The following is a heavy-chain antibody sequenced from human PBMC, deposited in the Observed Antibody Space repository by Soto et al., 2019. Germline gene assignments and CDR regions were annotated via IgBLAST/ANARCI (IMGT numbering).Heavy chain of an antibody. J-gene: IGHJ6*03. Sequence: GGSLRLSCAASGFTFSSYSMNWVRQAPGKGLEWVSSISSSSSYIYYADSVKGRFTISRDNAKNSLYLQMNSLRAEDTAVYYCARGVAEHYMDVWGKGTTVTVSS. CDR2: ISSSSSYI. D-gene: IGHD1-26*01. CDR1: GFTFSSYS. CDR3: ARGVAEHYMDV. V-gene: IGHV3-21*01.